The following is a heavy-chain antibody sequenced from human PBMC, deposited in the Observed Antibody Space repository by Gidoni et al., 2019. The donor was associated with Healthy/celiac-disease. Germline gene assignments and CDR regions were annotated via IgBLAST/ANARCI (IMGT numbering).Heavy chain of an antibody. J-gene: IGHJ5*02. Sequence: EVQLVESGGGLVQPGGSLRLSCAASGLTFSSYWMSWVRQAPGKGVEWVANIKQYGSEKYYVDSVKGRFTISRDNAKNSLYLQMNSLRAEDTAVYYCARGGYCSSTSCGKFDPWGQGTLVTVSS. CDR3: ARGGYCSSTSCGKFDP. CDR2: IKQYGSEK. V-gene: IGHV3-7*01. D-gene: IGHD2-2*03. CDR1: GLTFSSYW.